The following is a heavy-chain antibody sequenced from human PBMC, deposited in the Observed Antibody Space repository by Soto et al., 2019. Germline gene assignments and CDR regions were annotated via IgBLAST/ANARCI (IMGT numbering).Heavy chain of an antibody. V-gene: IGHV3-64*07. J-gene: IGHJ4*02. CDR2: ISSDGGTT. Sequence: DVQLVESGGGLVQPGGSLRLSCAVSGFTFSHYTMHWFRQAPGKRLEYVSAISSDGGTTYYADSVKGRFSISRDNSKITLYLQMGSLRSEDMGLYYCARADAVTTTLTIHYFFDFWGQGTLVTVSS. CDR3: ARADAVTTTLTIHYFFDF. D-gene: IGHD4-17*01. CDR1: GFTFSHYT.